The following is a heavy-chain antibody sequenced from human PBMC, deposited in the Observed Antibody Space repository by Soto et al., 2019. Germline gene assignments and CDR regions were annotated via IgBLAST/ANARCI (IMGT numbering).Heavy chain of an antibody. CDR1: GFTFSSHA. D-gene: IGHD3-22*01. V-gene: IGHV3-48*04. J-gene: IGHJ4*02. CDR3: ARDVVSPYYFDY. Sequence: GGSLRLSCAASGFTFSSHAMNWVRQAPGKGLEWVSFISSTSSTKNYADSVKGRFTISRDNAKNSLYLQMNSLRAEDTAVYYCARDVVSPYYFDYWGQGTLVTVSS. CDR2: ISSTSSTK.